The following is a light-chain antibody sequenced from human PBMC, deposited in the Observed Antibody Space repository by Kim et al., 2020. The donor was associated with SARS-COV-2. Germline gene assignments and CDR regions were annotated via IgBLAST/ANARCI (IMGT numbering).Light chain of an antibody. J-gene: IGKJ4*01. CDR3: QQLSSHPLS. V-gene: IGKV1-9*01. Sequence: DIQLTQSPSFLSASVGDRVTITCRASQGISSYLAWYQQKPGKAPKLLIYAASTLQSGVPSRFSGSGSGTEFTLTTSSLQPEDFASYYCQQLSSHPLSFGGGTKVDIK. CDR1: QGISSY. CDR2: AAS.